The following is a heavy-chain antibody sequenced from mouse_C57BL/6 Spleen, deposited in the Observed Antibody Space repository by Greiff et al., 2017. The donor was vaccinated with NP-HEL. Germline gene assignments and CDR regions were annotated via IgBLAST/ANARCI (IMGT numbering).Heavy chain of an antibody. CDR2: IWSGGST. V-gene: IGHV2-2*01. J-gene: IGHJ2*01. CDR1: GFSLTSYG. CDR3: ARNALYGYDAFDY. D-gene: IGHD2-2*01. Sequence: QVQLQQSGPGLVPPSQSLSITCTVSGFSLTSYGVHWVRQSPGKGLEWLGVIWSGGSTDYNAAFISRLSISKDNSKSQVFFKMNSLQAEDTAIYYCARNALYGYDAFDYWGQGTTLTVSS.